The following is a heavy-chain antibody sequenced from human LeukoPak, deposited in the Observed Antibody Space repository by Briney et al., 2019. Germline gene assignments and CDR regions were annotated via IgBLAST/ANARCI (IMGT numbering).Heavy chain of an antibody. CDR3: ARVSRIAAAGTQLDY. V-gene: IGHV1-2*02. CDR2: INPNSGGT. J-gene: IGHJ4*02. CDR1: GYTFTGYY. Sequence: GASVKVSCKASGYTFTGYYMHWVRQAPGQGLEWMGWINPNSGGTNYAQKFQGRVTMTRDTSISTAYMELSRLRSDDTAVYYCARVSRIAAAGTQLDYWSQGTLVTVSS. D-gene: IGHD6-13*01.